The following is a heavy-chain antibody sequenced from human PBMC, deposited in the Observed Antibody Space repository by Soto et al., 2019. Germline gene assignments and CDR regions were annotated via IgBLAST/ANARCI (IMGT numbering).Heavy chain of an antibody. CDR3: AREGYSYGYDYYYYGMDV. V-gene: IGHV1-18*01. Sequence: VKVSCKASGYTFTSYGISWVRQAPGQGLEWMGWISAYNGNTNYAQKLQGRVTMTTDTSTSTAYMELRSLRSDDTAVYYCAREGYSYGYDYYYYGMDVWGQGTTVTVS. CDR2: ISAYNGNT. J-gene: IGHJ6*02. D-gene: IGHD5-18*01. CDR1: GYTFTSYG.